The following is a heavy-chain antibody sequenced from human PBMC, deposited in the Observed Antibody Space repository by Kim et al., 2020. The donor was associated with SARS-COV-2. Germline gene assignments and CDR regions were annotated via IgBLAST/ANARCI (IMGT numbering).Heavy chain of an antibody. CDR1: GYTFSGYY. D-gene: IGHD3-16*01. V-gene: IGHV1-2*02. CDR2: INPNSGGT. Sequence: ASVKVSCKASGYTFSGYYMHWVRQAPGQGLEWMGWINPNSGGTNYAQKFQGRVTMTRDTSISTAYMELSRLRSDDTAVYYCARSPVLGPYYFDYWGQGTLVTVSS. J-gene: IGHJ4*02. CDR3: ARSPVLGPYYFDY.